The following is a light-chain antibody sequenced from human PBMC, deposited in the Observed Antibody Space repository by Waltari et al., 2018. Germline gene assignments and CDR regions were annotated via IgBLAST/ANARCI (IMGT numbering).Light chain of an antibody. CDR3: CSFAGSPPYV. CDR2: DVN. V-gene: IGLV2-11*01. Sequence: QSALTQPRSVSGSPGQSVTISCTGTSSDVGGYDSVSWYQQHPGKAPKLMIYDVNKRPSGVPDLLSGSKSGNTAFLTISGLQGEDEADYYCCSFAGSPPYVFGTGTKVTVL. J-gene: IGLJ1*01. CDR1: SSDVGGYDS.